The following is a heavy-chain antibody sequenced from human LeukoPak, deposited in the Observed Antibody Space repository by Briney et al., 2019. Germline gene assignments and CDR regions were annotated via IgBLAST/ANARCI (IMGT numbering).Heavy chain of an antibody. Sequence: SQTLSLTCAISGDSVSSNSAAWNWIRQSPSRGLEWLGRTYYRSKWYNDYAVSVKSRITINPDTSKNQFSLQLNSGTPEDTAVYYCAREGGTYYDFWSGYYPFDYWGQGTLVTVSS. CDR3: AREGGTYYDFWSGYYPFDY. CDR1: GDSVSSNSAA. CDR2: TYYRSKWYN. D-gene: IGHD3-3*01. J-gene: IGHJ4*02. V-gene: IGHV6-1*01.